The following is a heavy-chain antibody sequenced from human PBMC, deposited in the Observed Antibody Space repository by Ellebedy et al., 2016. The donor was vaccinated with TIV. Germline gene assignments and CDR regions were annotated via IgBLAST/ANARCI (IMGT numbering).Heavy chain of an antibody. V-gene: IGHV4-59*08. D-gene: IGHD3-9*01. CDR3: ARRVLRYFDWFGDGMDV. CDR1: GGSISSYY. J-gene: IGHJ6*02. Sequence: SETLSLTCTVSGGSISSYYWSWIRQPPGKGLEWIGYIYYSGSTNYNPSLKSRVTISVDTSKNQFSLKLGSVTAADTAVYYCARRVLRYFDWFGDGMDVWGQGTTVTVSS. CDR2: IYYSGST.